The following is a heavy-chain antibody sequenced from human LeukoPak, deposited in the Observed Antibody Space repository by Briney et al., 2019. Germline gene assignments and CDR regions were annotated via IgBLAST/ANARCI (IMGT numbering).Heavy chain of an antibody. CDR3: AKASQYNILTGFIVGAMDDFDY. Sequence: PGGSLRLSCAASRFTFRSYAMQWVRQAPGKGLEWVAGISYDGSNKYYADSVKGRFTISRDNSKNTLYLQMNSLRAEDTAVYYCAKASQYNILTGFIVGAMDDFDYWGQGTLVTVSS. CDR2: ISYDGSNK. CDR1: RFTFRSYA. D-gene: IGHD3-9*01. V-gene: IGHV3-30*04. J-gene: IGHJ4*02.